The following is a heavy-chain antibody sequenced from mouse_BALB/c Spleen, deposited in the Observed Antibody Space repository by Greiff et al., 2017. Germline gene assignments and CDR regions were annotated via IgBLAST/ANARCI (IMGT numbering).Heavy chain of an antibody. V-gene: IGHV2-9*02. D-gene: IGHD1-1*02. CDR3: ARDRWSSFAY. J-gene: IGHJ3*01. Sequence: VKLMESGPGLVAPSQSLSITCTVSGFSLTSYGVHWVRQPPGKGLEWLGVIWAGGSTNYNSALMSRLSISKDNSKSQVFLKMNSLQTDDTAMYYCARDRWSSFAYWGQGTLVTVSA. CDR1: GFSLTSYG. CDR2: IWAGGST.